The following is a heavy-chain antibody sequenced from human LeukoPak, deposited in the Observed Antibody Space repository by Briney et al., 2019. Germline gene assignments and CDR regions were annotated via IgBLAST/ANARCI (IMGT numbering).Heavy chain of an antibody. Sequence: GRSLRLSCVASGFTFSNYAMHWVRQAPGKGLECVAVISYDGTSRHYPDSVKGRFTISRDNSNNTLYLQLNSLSAEDTAVYYCATSLRNPGYWGQRTLVTVSS. CDR2: ISYDGTSR. D-gene: IGHD7-27*01. CDR1: GFTFSNYA. V-gene: IGHV3-30*04. J-gene: IGHJ4*02. CDR3: ATSLRNPGY.